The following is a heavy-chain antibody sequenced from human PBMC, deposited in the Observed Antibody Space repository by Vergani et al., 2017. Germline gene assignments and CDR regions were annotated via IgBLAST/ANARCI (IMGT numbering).Heavy chain of an antibody. CDR3: ARDSRYCSSTSCYVGRDWFDP. D-gene: IGHD2-2*01. V-gene: IGHV1-46*01. Sequence: QVQLVQSGAEVKKPGASVKVSCKASVYTFTSYYMHWVRQAPGQGLEWMGIINPSGGSTSYAQKFQGRVTMTRDTSTSTVYMELSSLRSEDTAVYYCARDSRYCSSTSCYVGRDWFDPWGQGTLVIVST. CDR2: INPSGGST. J-gene: IGHJ5*02. CDR1: VYTFTSYY.